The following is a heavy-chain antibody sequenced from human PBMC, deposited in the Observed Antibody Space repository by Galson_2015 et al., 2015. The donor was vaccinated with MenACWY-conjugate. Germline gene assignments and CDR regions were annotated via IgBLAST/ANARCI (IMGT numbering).Heavy chain of an antibody. V-gene: IGHV5-51*01. Sequence: QSGAEVKKTGESLKISCKGSGYTFSAYWIGWVRQMPGKGLEWMGMVFPHDLKIKYSPSFQGQVTVSADRSITTAYLQWDSLKASDTGIYYCVRHKGGAYRSSQFDYWGQGTLVTVSS. J-gene: IGHJ4*02. CDR2: VFPHDLKI. CDR1: GYTFSAYW. D-gene: IGHD4-11*01. CDR3: VRHKGGAYRSSQFDY.